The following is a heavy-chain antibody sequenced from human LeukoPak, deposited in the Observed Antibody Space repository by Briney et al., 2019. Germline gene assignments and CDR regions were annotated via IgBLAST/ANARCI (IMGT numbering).Heavy chain of an antibody. CDR3: TKLKGWYGEGYCDH. V-gene: IGHV3-53*01. J-gene: IGHJ4*02. CDR2: IYTGGTT. Sequence: GGSLRLSCAASGFTVSTNYMSWVRQPAGRGLEWLSVIYTGGTTFYADSVKGRFTISRDNSKNTLYLQMNSLRADDTAVYYCTKLKGWYGEGYCDHWGQGTLVTVFS. CDR1: GFTVSTNY. D-gene: IGHD3-10*01.